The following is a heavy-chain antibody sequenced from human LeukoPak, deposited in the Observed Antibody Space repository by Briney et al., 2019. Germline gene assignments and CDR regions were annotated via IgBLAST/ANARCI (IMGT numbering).Heavy chain of an antibody. J-gene: IGHJ3*02. D-gene: IGHD6-19*01. CDR1: GFTFSTYG. Sequence: QSGGSLRLSCAASGFTFSTYGMHWVRQAPGKGLEWVAVVWHDGSVKYYGDSVKGRSTISRDNSKNTLYLQMNSLTVEDTAVYFCGGSSGWSYDPLDIWGQGTMVTVSS. CDR2: VWHDGSVK. V-gene: IGHV3-33*01. CDR3: GGSSGWSYDPLDI.